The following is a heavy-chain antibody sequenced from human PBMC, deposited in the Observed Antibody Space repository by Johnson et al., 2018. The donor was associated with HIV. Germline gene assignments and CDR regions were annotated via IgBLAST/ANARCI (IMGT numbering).Heavy chain of an antibody. CDR3: TTDYYGSGSYYNSDAFDI. J-gene: IGHJ3*02. D-gene: IGHD3-10*01. Sequence: PGQGLEWVSGISASGSSTYYADPVKGRFTISRDDSKNTLYLQMNSLKTEDTAVYYCTTDYYGSGSYYNSDAFDICGQGTMVTVSS. CDR2: ISASGSST. V-gene: IGHV3-23*01.